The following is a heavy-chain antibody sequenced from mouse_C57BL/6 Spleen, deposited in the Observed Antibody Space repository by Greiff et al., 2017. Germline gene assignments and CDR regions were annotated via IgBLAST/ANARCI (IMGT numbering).Heavy chain of an antibody. CDR2: IHPSDSDT. J-gene: IGHJ3*01. CDR3: AMGGYDYDVWFAY. D-gene: IGHD2-4*01. Sequence: QVQLQQPGAELVKPGASVKVSCKASGYTFTSYWMHWVKQRPGQGLEWIGRIHPSDSDTNYNQKFKGKATLTVDKASSTSYMQLSSLTSEDTAVDYCAMGGYDYDVWFAYWGQGTLVTVSA. V-gene: IGHV1-74*01. CDR1: GYTFTSYW.